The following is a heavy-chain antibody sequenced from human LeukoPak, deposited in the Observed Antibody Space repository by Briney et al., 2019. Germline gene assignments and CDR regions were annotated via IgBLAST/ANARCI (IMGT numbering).Heavy chain of an antibody. Sequence: PGGSLRLSCAASGFTFSSYAMSWVRQAPGKGLEWVSAISGSGGSTYYADSVKGRFTISRDNSKNTLYLQMNSLRAEDTAVYYCARDYYDSSGTPGGLDYWGQGTLVTVSS. D-gene: IGHD3-22*01. CDR1: GFTFSSYA. V-gene: IGHV3-23*01. CDR3: ARDYYDSSGTPGGLDY. J-gene: IGHJ4*02. CDR2: ISGSGGST.